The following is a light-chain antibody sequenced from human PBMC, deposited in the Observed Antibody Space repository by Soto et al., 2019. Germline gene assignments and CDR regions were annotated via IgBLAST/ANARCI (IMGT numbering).Light chain of an antibody. CDR2: LEGSGSY. V-gene: IGLV4-60*02. Sequence: QLVLTQSSSVSASLGSSVKLICTLSSGHSSYIIAWHQQQPGKAPRYLMKLEGSGSYNKGSGVPDRFSGSSSGADRYLTISNLQFEDEADYYCETWDSNTRVFGGGTKLTVL. CDR1: SGHSSYI. J-gene: IGLJ3*02. CDR3: ETWDSNTRV.